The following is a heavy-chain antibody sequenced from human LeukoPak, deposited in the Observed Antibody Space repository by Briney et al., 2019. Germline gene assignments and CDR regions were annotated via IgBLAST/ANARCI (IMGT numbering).Heavy chain of an antibody. Sequence: ASVKVSCKASGYTFTGYYIHWVRQAPGQGLEWMGWINPNSGGTNYAQKFQGRVTMTRDTSISTAYMELSRLRSDDTAVYYCARVRDSSSWYPGYWGQGTLVIVSS. J-gene: IGHJ4*02. CDR2: INPNSGGT. CDR3: ARVRDSSSWYPGY. CDR1: GYTFTGYY. V-gene: IGHV1-2*02. D-gene: IGHD6-13*01.